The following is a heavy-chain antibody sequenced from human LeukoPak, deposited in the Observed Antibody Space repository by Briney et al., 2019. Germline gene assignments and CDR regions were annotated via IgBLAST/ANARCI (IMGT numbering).Heavy chain of an antibody. CDR3: ARGKIGYYYGDSDGF. CDR2: ISGSGSSI. J-gene: IGHJ4*02. V-gene: IGHV3-48*03. D-gene: IGHD4-17*01. CDR1: GFTFTTYE. Sequence: QPGGSLRLSCAASGFTFTTYEMNWVRQAPGKGLEWVSYISGSGSSIYYADSVEGRFTISRDNAKHSLYLQMNSLRDEDTAVYYCARGKIGYYYGDSDGFWGQGTLVTVSS.